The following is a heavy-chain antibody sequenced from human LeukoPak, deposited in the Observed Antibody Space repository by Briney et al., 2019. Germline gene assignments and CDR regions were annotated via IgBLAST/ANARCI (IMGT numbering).Heavy chain of an antibody. CDR2: IYYSGST. Sequence: SETLSLTSTVSGDSISGSSYYWGWIRQPPGKGLEWIGSIYYSGSTYYNPSLKSRVTISVDTSKNQFSLKLNSVTAADTAVYYCARRDIVVVPPTGFDPWGQGTLATVSS. CDR1: GDSISGSSYY. D-gene: IGHD2-2*01. CDR3: ARRDIVVVPPTGFDP. V-gene: IGHV4-39*01. J-gene: IGHJ5*02.